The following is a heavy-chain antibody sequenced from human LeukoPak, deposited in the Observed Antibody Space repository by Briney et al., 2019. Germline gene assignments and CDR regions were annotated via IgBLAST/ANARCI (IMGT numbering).Heavy chain of an antibody. Sequence: GGSLRLSCAASGFTFSSYSMNWVRQAPGKGLEWVSSISSSSSYIYYADSVKGRFTISRDNAKNSLYLQMNSLRAEDTAVYYCARDLFSSSWSYYYYYGMDVWGRGTTVTVSS. CDR2: ISSSSSYI. J-gene: IGHJ6*02. CDR3: ARDLFSSSWSYYYYYGMDV. D-gene: IGHD6-13*01. CDR1: GFTFSSYS. V-gene: IGHV3-21*01.